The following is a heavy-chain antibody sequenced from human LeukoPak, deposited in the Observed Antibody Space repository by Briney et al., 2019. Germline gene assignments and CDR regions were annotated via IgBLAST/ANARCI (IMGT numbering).Heavy chain of an antibody. D-gene: IGHD2-2*01. CDR1: GGSISSGGYY. V-gene: IGHV4-31*03. CDR3: ARVVPAAIGYYYYMDV. J-gene: IGHJ6*03. Sequence: SETLSLTCTVSGGSISSGGYYWSWIRQHPGKGLEGIVYIYYSGSTYYNPSLKSRVTISVDTSKNHFSLKLSSVTAADTDVYYCARVVPAAIGYYYYMDVWGKGTTVTVSS. CDR2: IYYSGST.